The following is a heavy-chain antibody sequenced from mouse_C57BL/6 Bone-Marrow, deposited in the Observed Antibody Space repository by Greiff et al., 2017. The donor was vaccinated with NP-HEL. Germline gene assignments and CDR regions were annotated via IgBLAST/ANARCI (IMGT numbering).Heavy chain of an antibody. V-gene: IGHV3-8*01. CDR3: ARYDGSSLWYFDV. J-gene: IGHJ1*03. CDR1: GYSITSDY. Sequence: EVKLVESGPGLAKPSQTLSLTCSVTGYSITSDYWNWIRKFPGNKLEYMGYISYSGSTYYNPSLKSRISITRDTSKTQYYLQLNSVTTEDTATYYCARYDGSSLWYFDVWGTGTTVTVSS. D-gene: IGHD1-1*01. CDR2: ISYSGST.